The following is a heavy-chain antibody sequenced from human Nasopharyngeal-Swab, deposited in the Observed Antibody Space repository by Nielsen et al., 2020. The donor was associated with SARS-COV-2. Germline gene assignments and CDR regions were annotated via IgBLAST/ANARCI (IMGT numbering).Heavy chain of an antibody. CDR3: ARDTPSGWWGGVSDAFDI. J-gene: IGHJ3*02. CDR2: IKQDGSEK. CDR1: GFTFSSYW. V-gene: IGHV3-7*01. D-gene: IGHD6-19*01. Sequence: GESLKISCAASGFTFSSYWMSWVRQAPGKGLEWVANIKQDGSEKYYVDFVKGRFTISRDNAKNSLYLQMNSLRAEDTAVYYCARDTPSGWWGGVSDAFDIWGQGTMVTVSS.